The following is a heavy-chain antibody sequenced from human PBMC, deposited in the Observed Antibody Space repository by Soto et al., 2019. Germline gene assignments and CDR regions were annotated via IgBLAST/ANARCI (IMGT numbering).Heavy chain of an antibody. V-gene: IGHV4-4*02. D-gene: IGHD2-21*02. J-gene: IGHJ4*02. CDR2: IHHSGRT. CDR3: ARGGDWQFDY. CDR1: GDSISSDKW. Sequence: QVQLQESGPGLVKPSGTLSLTCAVSGDSISSDKWWSWVRQPPGKGLEWIGEIHHSGRTNYNPSLKSRVTILVEKSKNRVSLELSSMTAADTAVYYCARGGDWQFDYWGQGTLVTVSS.